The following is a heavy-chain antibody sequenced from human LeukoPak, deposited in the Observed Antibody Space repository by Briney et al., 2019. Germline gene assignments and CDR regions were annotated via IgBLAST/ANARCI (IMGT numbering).Heavy chain of an antibody. CDR3: ASSIVGATTAITLFDY. D-gene: IGHD1-26*01. CDR2: IYYSGST. V-gene: IGHV4-30-4*08. J-gene: IGHJ4*02. CDR1: GGSISSGDYY. Sequence: SETLSFTCTVSGGSISSGDYYWSWIRQPPGKGLEWIGYIYYSGSTYYNPSLKSRVTISVDTSKNQFSLKLSSVTAADTAVYYCASSIVGATTAITLFDYWGQGTLVTVSS.